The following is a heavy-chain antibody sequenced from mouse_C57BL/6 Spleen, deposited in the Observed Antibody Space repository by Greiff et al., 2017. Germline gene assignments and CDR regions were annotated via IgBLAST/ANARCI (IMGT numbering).Heavy chain of an antibody. J-gene: IGHJ2*01. Sequence: VQLQESGAELVKPGASVKLSCKASGYTFTSYWMHWVKQRPGQGLEWIGMIHPNSGSTNYNEKFKGKATLTVDKSSSTAYMQLSSLTSEDSAVYYCAYGSSYFAYWGQGTTLTVSS. V-gene: IGHV1-64*01. CDR3: AYGSSYFAY. CDR1: GYTFTSYW. CDR2: IHPNSGST. D-gene: IGHD1-1*01.